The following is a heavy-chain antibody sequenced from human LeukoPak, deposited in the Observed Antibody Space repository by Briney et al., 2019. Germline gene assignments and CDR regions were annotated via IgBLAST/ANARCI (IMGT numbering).Heavy chain of an antibody. CDR1: GGSISSGGYY. CDR3: ARGTGRLRSFDY. J-gene: IGHJ4*02. D-gene: IGHD5-12*01. CDR2: IYYSGST. V-gene: IGHV4-31*03. Sequence: SETLSLTCTVSGGSISSGGYYWSWTRQHPGKGLEWIGYIYYSGSTYYNPSLKSRVTISVDTSKNQFSLKLGSVTAADTAVYYCARGTGRLRSFDYWGQGTLVTVSS.